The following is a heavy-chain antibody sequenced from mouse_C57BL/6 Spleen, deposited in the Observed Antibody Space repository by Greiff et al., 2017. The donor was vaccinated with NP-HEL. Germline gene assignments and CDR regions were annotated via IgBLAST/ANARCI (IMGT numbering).Heavy chain of an antibody. V-gene: IGHV5-17*01. J-gene: IGHJ4*01. Sequence: EVKLLESGGGLVKPGGSLKLSCAASGFTFSDYGMHWVRQAPEKGLEWVAYISSGSSTIYYADTVKGRFTISIDNAKSTLFLHMTSLRSEDTAMYYCARGVATYYAMDYWGQGTSVTVSS. CDR2: ISSGSSTI. CDR1: GFTFSDYG. CDR3: ARGVATYYAMDY. D-gene: IGHD1-1*01.